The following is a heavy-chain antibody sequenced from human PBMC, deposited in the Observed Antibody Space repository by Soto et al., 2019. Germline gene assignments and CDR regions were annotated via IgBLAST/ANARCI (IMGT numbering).Heavy chain of an antibody. J-gene: IGHJ6*02. D-gene: IGHD6-13*01. V-gene: IGHV1-18*01. CDR2: INTYHGNT. CDR1: GYTFTNYG. Sequence: QVQLVQSGAELKKPGASVKVSCKASGYTFTNYGISWVRQAPGQGLEWMGWINTYHGNTKYAQKRQGRVTMTKDTSTSTAYMELTSLRSDDTAAYYCARSPGYSASWGYFYYGMKIWGHGTTVIVSS. CDR3: ARSPGYSASWGYFYYGMKI.